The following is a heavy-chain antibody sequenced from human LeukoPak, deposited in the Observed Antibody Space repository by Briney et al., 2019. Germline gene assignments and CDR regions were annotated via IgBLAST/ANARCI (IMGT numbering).Heavy chain of an antibody. D-gene: IGHD3-16*01. CDR2: MSFDGSHI. Sequence: PRGSLRLSSAASQFTFNLHAMNWVRQAPGKGLDWVAVMSFDGSHIYYADSVKGRFTISRDNSNNTLFLQMNSLNADDTAVYYCARGGTYYYQYYYMDVWGKGTTVTVSS. CDR3: ARGGTYYYQYYYMDV. J-gene: IGHJ6*03. CDR1: QFTFNLHA. V-gene: IGHV3-30*01.